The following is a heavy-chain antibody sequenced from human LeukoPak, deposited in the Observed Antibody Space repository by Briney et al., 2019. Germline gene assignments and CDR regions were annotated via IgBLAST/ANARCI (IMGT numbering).Heavy chain of an antibody. CDR1: GXTFSRYA. CDR3: VKDGSGSYYTYYFDY. Sequence: PGGSLRLSCSASGXTFSRYAMHWVRQAPGKGLEYVSAISSNGGSTYYADSVKGSFTISRDNSKNTLYLQMSSLRSEDTAVYYCVKDGSGSYYTYYFDYWGQGTLVTVSS. CDR2: ISSNGGST. J-gene: IGHJ4*02. D-gene: IGHD3-10*01. V-gene: IGHV3-64D*06.